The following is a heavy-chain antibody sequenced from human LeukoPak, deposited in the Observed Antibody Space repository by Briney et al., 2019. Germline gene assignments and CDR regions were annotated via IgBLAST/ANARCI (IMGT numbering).Heavy chain of an antibody. J-gene: IGHJ4*02. V-gene: IGHV3-13*01. CDR1: GFTFSSSD. CDR2: IGTVGDT. CDR3: ASNYNYFDSSGSSAFDY. Sequence: PGGSLRLSCAASGFTFSSSDMHWVRQATGKGLEWVSAIGTVGDTYYAASVKGRFTISRDNAQNSLFLQMSSLRAEDTAAYYCASNYNYFDSSGSSAFDYWGQGTLVTVSS. D-gene: IGHD3-22*01.